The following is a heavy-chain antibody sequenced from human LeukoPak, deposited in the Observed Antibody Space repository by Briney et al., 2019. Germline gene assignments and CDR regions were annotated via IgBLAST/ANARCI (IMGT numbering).Heavy chain of an antibody. V-gene: IGHV3-23*01. J-gene: IGHJ4*02. Sequence: GGSLRLSCAASGFTFSSYAMSWVRQAPGRGLEWVSAISGSGGSTYYADSVKGRFTISRDNSKNTLYLQMNSLRAEDTAVYYCAREPRGHGCHYFDYWGQGNLVTVSS. D-gene: IGHD1-14*01. CDR3: AREPRGHGCHYFDY. CDR2: ISGSGGST. CDR1: GFTFSSYA.